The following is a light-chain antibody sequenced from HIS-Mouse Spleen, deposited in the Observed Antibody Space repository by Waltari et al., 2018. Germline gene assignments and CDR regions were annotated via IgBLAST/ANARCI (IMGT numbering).Light chain of an antibody. V-gene: IGKV1-9*01. Sequence: IQLTQSPSFLSASVGDRGTVTCRASPGISSYLAWYQQKPGKAPKLLIYAASTLQSGVPSRFSGSGSGTEFTLTFSILQPEDFATYYCQQLNSYPRFPFGPGTKVDIK. CDR2: AAS. CDR3: QQLNSYPRFP. J-gene: IGKJ3*01. CDR1: PGISSY.